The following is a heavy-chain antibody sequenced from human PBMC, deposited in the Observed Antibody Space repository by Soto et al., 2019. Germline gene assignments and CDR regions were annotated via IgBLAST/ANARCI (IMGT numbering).Heavy chain of an antibody. CDR3: ASGWDYYDSSGYYYGLDY. J-gene: IGHJ4*02. CDR2: IYYSGST. CDR1: GGSISSYY. D-gene: IGHD3-22*01. Sequence: SETLSLTCTVSGGSISSYYWSWIRQPPGKGLEWIGYIYYSGSTNYNPSLKSRVTISVDTSKNQFSLKLSSVTAADTAVYYCASGWDYYDSSGYYYGLDYWGQGTLVTVS. V-gene: IGHV4-59*01.